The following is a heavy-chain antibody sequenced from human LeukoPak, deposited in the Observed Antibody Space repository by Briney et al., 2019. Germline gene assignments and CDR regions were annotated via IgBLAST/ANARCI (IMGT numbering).Heavy chain of an antibody. Sequence: PSETLSLTCTISGGSISSYYWSWIRQPPGKGLEWIGYSYYSGSTNYNPSLKSRVTISVDTSKNQLSLKLSSVTAADTAVYYCARAEVDIVATTSGTDAFDIWGQGTMVTVSS. J-gene: IGHJ3*02. V-gene: IGHV4-59*08. CDR2: SYYSGST. CDR3: ARAEVDIVATTSGTDAFDI. D-gene: IGHD5-12*01. CDR1: GGSISSYY.